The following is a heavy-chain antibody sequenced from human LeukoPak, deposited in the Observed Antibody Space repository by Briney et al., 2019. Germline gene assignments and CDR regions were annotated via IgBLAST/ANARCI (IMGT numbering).Heavy chain of an antibody. Sequence: GGSLRLSCAASGFTFDDYSMTWARQAPGKGLEWVSYISSSGSTIYYADSVKGRFTISRDNAKNSLYLQMNSLRAEDTAVYYCARDYGGSSPFDYWGQGTLVTVSS. D-gene: IGHD4-23*01. V-gene: IGHV3-48*04. CDR1: GFTFDDYS. J-gene: IGHJ4*02. CDR2: ISSSGSTI. CDR3: ARDYGGSSPFDY.